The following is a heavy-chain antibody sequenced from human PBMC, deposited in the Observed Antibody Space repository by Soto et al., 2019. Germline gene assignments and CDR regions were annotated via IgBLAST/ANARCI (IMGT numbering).Heavy chain of an antibody. CDR3: AKPPTGYLVGYYYYYMDV. D-gene: IGHD3-9*01. CDR1: GFFLRDFG. J-gene: IGHJ6*03. Sequence: GGSLRLSCVASGFFLRDFGMHWVRQAPGKGLEWVSVIWYDGSNTYQGESVKGRFTMSRDISKNTLYLQMGSLRPEDTAVYYCAKPPTGYLVGYYYYYMDVWGKGTTVTVSS. CDR2: IWYDGSNT. V-gene: IGHV3-33*06.